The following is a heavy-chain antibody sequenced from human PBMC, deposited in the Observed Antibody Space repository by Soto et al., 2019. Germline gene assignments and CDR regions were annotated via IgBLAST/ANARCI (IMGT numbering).Heavy chain of an antibody. CDR1: GFTFSNYA. Sequence: PGGSPRLSCAASGFTFSNYAMSWVRQAPGKGLEWVSAISGNGGSTYYANSVKGRFTISRDNSKNTLYLQMNSLRAEDTAVYYCAKGHKNFDYWGQGALVTVSS. J-gene: IGHJ4*02. CDR3: AKGHKNFDY. V-gene: IGHV3-23*01. CDR2: ISGNGGST.